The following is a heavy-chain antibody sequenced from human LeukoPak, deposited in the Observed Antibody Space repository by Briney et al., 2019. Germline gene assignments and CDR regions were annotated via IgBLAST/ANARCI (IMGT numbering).Heavy chain of an antibody. D-gene: IGHD6-19*01. V-gene: IGHV3-66*01. CDR1: GFTVSSNY. CDR3: ARDLWQWLDDY. J-gene: IGHJ4*02. CDR2: IYSGGST. Sequence: PGGSLRLSCAASGFTVSSNYMSWVRQAPGKGLEWVSVIYSGGSTYYADSVKGRFTISRDNSKNTLYLQMNSLRAEDTAVYYCARDLWQWLDDYWGQGTLVTVSS.